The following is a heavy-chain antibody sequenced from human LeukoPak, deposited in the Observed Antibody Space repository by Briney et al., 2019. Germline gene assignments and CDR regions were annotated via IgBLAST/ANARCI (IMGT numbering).Heavy chain of an antibody. D-gene: IGHD3-3*01. V-gene: IGHV1-69*01. J-gene: IGHJ5*02. CDR3: ARYYDFWSGYSAGSRTYNWFDP. Sequence: ASAKVSCKASGGTFSSYAISWVRQAPGQGLEWMGGIIPIFGTANYAQKFQGRVTITADESTSTAYMELSSLRSEDTAVYYCARYYDFWSGYSAGSRTYNWFDPWGQGTLVTVSS. CDR1: GGTFSSYA. CDR2: IIPIFGTA.